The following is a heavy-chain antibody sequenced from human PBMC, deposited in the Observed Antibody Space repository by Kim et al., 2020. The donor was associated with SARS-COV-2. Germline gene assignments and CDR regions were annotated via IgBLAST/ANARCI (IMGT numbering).Heavy chain of an antibody. J-gene: IGHJ6*03. CDR2: ISSRSSTI. V-gene: IGHV3-48*02. CDR3: ARGSLFLDYYYYYMDV. D-gene: IGHD3-10*02. CDR1: GFTFSSYS. Sequence: GGSLRLSCAASGFTFSSYSMNWVRQAPGKGLEWVSYISSRSSTIYYADSVKGRFTISRDNTKNSLYLQMNSLRDEDTAVYYCARGSLFLDYYYYYMDVWGKGTTVTVSS.